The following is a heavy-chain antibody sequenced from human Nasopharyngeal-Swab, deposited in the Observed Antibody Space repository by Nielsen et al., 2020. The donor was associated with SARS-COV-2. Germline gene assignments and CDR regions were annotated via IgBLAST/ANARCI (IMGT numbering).Heavy chain of an antibody. D-gene: IGHD2-15*01. CDR3: ARPRDIVVVVSPGGAFDI. CDR2: INSDGSST. Sequence: LKISCAASGFTFSRYWMHWVRQAPGKGLVWVSRINSDGSSTRYADSVKGRLTISRDNAKNTLYLQMNSLRAEDTAVYYCARPRDIVVVVSPGGAFDIWGQGTMVTVSS. V-gene: IGHV3-74*01. CDR1: GFTFSRYW. J-gene: IGHJ3*02.